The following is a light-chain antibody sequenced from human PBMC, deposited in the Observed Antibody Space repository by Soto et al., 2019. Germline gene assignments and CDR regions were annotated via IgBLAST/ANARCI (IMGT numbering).Light chain of an antibody. V-gene: IGKV3-11*01. CDR3: QQRTNWLT. CDR2: DTS. CDR1: QSISSY. J-gene: IGKJ3*01. Sequence: EIVLTQSPATLSLSPGERATLSCRASQSISSYLVWYQHKPGQAPRLLIYDTSNRATGIPDRFRGSGSGTDFTLTISILEPEDFAVYYCQQRTNWLTFGPGTKVDIK.